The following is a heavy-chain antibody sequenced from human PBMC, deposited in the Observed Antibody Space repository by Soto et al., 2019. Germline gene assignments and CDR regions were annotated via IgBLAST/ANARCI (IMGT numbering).Heavy chain of an antibody. Sequence: EVQLVESGGGLVKPGGSLRLSCAASGFTFSMYSMNWVRQAPGKGLEWVSSISSSSSSIYYADSVKGRFTISRDNAKNSLYLQMNSLRAEDTAVYYCARGGPYYYDSSGYQAYWGQGTLVTVSS. V-gene: IGHV3-21*01. CDR1: GFTFSMYS. CDR3: ARGGPYYYDSSGYQAY. J-gene: IGHJ4*02. D-gene: IGHD3-22*01. CDR2: ISSSSSSI.